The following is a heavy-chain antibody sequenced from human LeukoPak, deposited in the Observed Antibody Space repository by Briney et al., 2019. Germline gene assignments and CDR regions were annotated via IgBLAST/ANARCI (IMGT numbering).Heavy chain of an antibody. Sequence: PGGSLRLSCAASGFAFSNYAMSWVRQAPGKGLEWVSAISGSGGSTYYADSVKGRFTISRDNSKNTLYLQMNSLRAEDTAVYYCANSGSITMVRGVIINGNWFDPWGQGTLVTVSS. J-gene: IGHJ5*02. CDR1: GFAFSNYA. CDR2: ISGSGGST. CDR3: ANSGSITMVRGVIINGNWFDP. V-gene: IGHV3-23*01. D-gene: IGHD3-10*01.